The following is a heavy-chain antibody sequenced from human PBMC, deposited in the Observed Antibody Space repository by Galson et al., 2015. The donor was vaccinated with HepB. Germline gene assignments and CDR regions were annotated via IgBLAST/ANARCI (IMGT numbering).Heavy chain of an antibody. Sequence: SLRLSCAASGFTFSSYAMHWVRQAPGKGLEWVAVMSYDGSNKYYADSVKGRFTISRDNSKNTLYLQMNSLRAEDTAVYYCAREPVVVVVAAPIPSYGMDVWGQGTTVTVSS. J-gene: IGHJ6*02. CDR1: GFTFSSYA. D-gene: IGHD2-15*01. CDR3: AREPVVVVVAAPIPSYGMDV. CDR2: MSYDGSNK. V-gene: IGHV3-30*04.